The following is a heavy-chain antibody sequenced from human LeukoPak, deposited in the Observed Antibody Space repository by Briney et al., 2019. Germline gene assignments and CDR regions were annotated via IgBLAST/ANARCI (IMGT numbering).Heavy chain of an antibody. V-gene: IGHV3-21*01. Sequence: SVKGRFTISRDNTKNSLYLQMNSLRAEDTAVYYCARGAPTTVVFYYYYYMDVWGKGTTVTISS. J-gene: IGHJ6*03. D-gene: IGHD4-23*01. CDR3: ARGAPTTVVFYYYYYMDV.